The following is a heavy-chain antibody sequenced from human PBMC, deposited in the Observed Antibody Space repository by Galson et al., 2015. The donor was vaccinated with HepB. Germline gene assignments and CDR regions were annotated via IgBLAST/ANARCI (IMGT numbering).Heavy chain of an antibody. V-gene: IGHV4-4*02. CDR3: ARHMSMPGTRGFDS. D-gene: IGHD1-1*01. CDR1: GGSISSANW. CDR2: IYLGGRT. J-gene: IGHJ4*02. Sequence: SLTCVVSGGSISSANWWRWVRQPPGKGLEWIGEIYLGGRTHYNPSLNSRVTMSIDTSNNQFSLMLTSVTAADTAMYYCARHMSMPGTRGFDSWGQGTLVTVS.